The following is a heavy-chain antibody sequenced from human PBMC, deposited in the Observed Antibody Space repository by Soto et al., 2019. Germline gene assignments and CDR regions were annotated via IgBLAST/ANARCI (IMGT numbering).Heavy chain of an antibody. Sequence: QLQLQESGPGLVKPSETLSLTCSVSDYSINSDKYYWGWIRQPPGKGLEWIGSIYYRGNAYYNPSLQTRLTTSLDKSKSQFSLKLNSVTAADSAVYFCARLEGLATISYYFDFWGPGALVTVSS. D-gene: IGHD3-9*01. CDR3: ARLEGLATISYYFDF. J-gene: IGHJ4*02. CDR2: IYYRGNA. CDR1: DYSINSDKYY. V-gene: IGHV4-39*01.